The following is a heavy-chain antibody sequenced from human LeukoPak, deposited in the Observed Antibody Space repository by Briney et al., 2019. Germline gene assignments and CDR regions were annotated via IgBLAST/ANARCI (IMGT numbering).Heavy chain of an antibody. CDR3: ARFSRGWYGDY. J-gene: IGHJ4*02. D-gene: IGHD6-19*01. Sequence: SETLSLTCTVSGGSISSYYWSWIRQPPGKGLEWIGYIYYSGSTNYNPSLKSRVTISVDTSKNQFSLKLSSVTAADTAVYYCARFSRGWYGDYWGQGTLVTVSS. CDR1: GGSISSYY. V-gene: IGHV4-59*01. CDR2: IYYSGST.